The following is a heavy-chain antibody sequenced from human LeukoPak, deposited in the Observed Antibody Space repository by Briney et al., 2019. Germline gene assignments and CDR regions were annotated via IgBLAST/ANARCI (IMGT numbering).Heavy chain of an antibody. Sequence: GGSLRLSCAASGFPFNNFGMHWVRQAPGKGLEWVSFIYSDNTHYSDSVKGRFTISRDNSKNTLYLQMNSLRAEDTAVYYCARRAGAYSHPYDYWGQGTLVTVSS. V-gene: IGHV3-NL1*01. CDR2: IYSDNT. D-gene: IGHD4/OR15-4a*01. J-gene: IGHJ4*02. CDR1: GFPFNNFG. CDR3: ARRAGAYSHPYDY.